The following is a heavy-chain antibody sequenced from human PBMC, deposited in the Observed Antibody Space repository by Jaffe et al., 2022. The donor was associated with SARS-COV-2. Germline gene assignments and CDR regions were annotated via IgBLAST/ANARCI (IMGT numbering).Heavy chain of an antibody. CDR2: IYYSGST. J-gene: IGHJ4*02. CDR1: GGSISSSSYY. Sequence: QLQLQESGPGLVKPSETLSLTCTVSGGSISSSSYYWGWIRQPPGKGLEWIGSIYYSGSTYYNPSLKSRVTISVDTSKNQFSLKLSSVTAADTAVYYCARQRAGHYDFWSGYSDYWGQGTLVTVSS. D-gene: IGHD3-3*01. CDR3: ARQRAGHYDFWSGYSDY. V-gene: IGHV4-39*01.